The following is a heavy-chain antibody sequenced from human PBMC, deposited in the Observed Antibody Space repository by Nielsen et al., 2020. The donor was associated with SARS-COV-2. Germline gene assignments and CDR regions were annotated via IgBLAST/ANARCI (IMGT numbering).Heavy chain of an antibody. V-gene: IGHV1-2*02. D-gene: IGHD3-16*01. CDR2: INPNSGGT. CDR3: ARVESIWDLYYYGMDV. Sequence: ASVKVSCKASGYTFTGYYMHWVRQAPGQGLEWMGWINPNSGGTNYAQKFQGRVTMTRDTSISTAYMELSRLRSDDTAVYYCARVESIWDLYYYGMDVWGQGTTVTVSS. CDR1: GYTFTGYY. J-gene: IGHJ6*02.